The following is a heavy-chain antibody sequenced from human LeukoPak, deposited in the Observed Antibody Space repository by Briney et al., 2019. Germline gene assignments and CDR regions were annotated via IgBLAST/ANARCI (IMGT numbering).Heavy chain of an antibody. D-gene: IGHD2-21*02. CDR1: GFTFSNYW. Sequence: GGSLRLSCGASGFTFSNYWMSWVRQAPGKGPEWVANIKKDGSEKYYVDSVRGRFTISRDNAKNSLFLLMNSLRVEDTAVYYCVREGVTTDYGAQGTLFTVSS. J-gene: IGHJ4*02. V-gene: IGHV3-7*01. CDR3: VREGVTTDY. CDR2: IKKDGSEK.